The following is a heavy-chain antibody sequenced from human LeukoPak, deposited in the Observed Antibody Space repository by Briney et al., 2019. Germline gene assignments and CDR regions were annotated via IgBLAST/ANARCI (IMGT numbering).Heavy chain of an antibody. D-gene: IGHD3-10*01. V-gene: IGHV3-21*01. J-gene: IGHJ4*02. CDR2: ISSSSSYI. CDR1: GFTLSSYS. CDR3: ARTNYGSAHLDY. Sequence: GGSLRLSCAASGFTLSSYSMNWVRQAPGKGLEWVSSISSSSSYIYYADSVKGRFTISRDNARNSLYLKMNSPRAEDTAVYYCARTNYGSAHLDYWGQGTLVTVSS.